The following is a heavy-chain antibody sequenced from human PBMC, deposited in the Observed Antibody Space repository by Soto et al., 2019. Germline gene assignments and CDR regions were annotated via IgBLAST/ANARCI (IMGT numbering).Heavy chain of an antibody. CDR1: GYTFSSYG. CDR2: IRPYNDYT. V-gene: IGHV1-18*01. J-gene: IGHJ6*01. Sequence: QVHLVQSGGEVKKPGASVKVFCKTSGYTFSSYGVNWLRQAPGRGLEWMGWIRPYNDYTNYAQKFQGRVRMTTDTSTKTAYMELRSLRSDDTAVYYCGRGGYYDSSGSRNYHYYGIDVWGQGTTVIVSS. D-gene: IGHD3-22*01. CDR3: GRGGYYDSSGSRNYHYYGIDV.